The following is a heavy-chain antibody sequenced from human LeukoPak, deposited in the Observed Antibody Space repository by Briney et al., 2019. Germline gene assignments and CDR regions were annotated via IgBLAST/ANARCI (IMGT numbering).Heavy chain of an antibody. CDR3: ARDSPGTTFDH. J-gene: IGHJ5*02. CDR1: GFTFSTYW. V-gene: IGHV3-7*01. D-gene: IGHD1-7*01. Sequence: GGSLGLSCAASGFTFSTYWMSWVRQAPGKGLEWVGQIKGDGSEKYYADSVKGRFTISRDNARNSVYLQMNSLRAEDTAVYYCARDSPGTTFDHWGQGTLVTVSS. CDR2: IKGDGSEK.